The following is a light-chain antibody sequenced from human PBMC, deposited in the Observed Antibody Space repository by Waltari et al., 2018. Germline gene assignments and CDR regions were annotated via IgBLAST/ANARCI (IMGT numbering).Light chain of an antibody. CDR2: DVS. J-gene: IGLJ1*01. Sequence: QSALTQPASVSGSPGQSITISCTGTSSDVGGYNYVSWYQQYPGKAPKLMIYDVSKRPSGVSNRFSGSKSGNTASLTISGLQAEDEADYYCSSYTSSSTYVFGTGTQVTVL. CDR3: SSYTSSSTYV. CDR1: SSDVGGYNY. V-gene: IGLV2-14*01.